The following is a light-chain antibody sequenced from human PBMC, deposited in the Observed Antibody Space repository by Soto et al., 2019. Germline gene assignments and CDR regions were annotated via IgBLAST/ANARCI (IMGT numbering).Light chain of an antibody. J-gene: IGLJ1*01. CDR1: SSDVGGYNY. V-gene: IGLV2-14*01. Sequence: QSALTQPASVSGSPGQSITISCTGTSSDVGGYNYVSWYQHHPGKAPKLIISGVSNRPSGVSNRFSGSKSDNTASLTISGVQAGHGADYYWISNTAPRHYVFGTGTKVTVL. CDR2: GVS. CDR3: ISNTAPRHYV.